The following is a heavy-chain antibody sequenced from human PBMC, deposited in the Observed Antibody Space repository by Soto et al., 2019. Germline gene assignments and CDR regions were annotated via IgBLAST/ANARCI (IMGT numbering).Heavy chain of an antibody. CDR3: ARGSDITMIVVVLLGGMDV. V-gene: IGHV3-30-3*01. CDR1: GFTFSSYA. D-gene: IGHD3-22*01. Sequence: LRLSCAASGFTFSSYAMHWVRQAPGKGLEWVAVISYDGSNKYYADSVKGRFTISRDNSKNTLYLQMNSLRAEDTAVYYCARGSDITMIVVVLLGGMDVWGQGTTVTVSS. CDR2: ISYDGSNK. J-gene: IGHJ6*02.